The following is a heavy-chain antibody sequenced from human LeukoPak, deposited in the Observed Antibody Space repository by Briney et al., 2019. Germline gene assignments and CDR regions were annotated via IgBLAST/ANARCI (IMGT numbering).Heavy chain of an antibody. Sequence: PGGSLRLSCAASGFTFSSYGMHWVRQAPGKGLEWVAVISYDGSNKYYADSVKGRFTISRDNSKNTLYLQMNSLRAEDTAVYYCANEAVTIDSHFDQWGQGTLVTVSS. CDR1: GFTFSSYG. CDR3: ANEAVTIDSHFDQ. J-gene: IGHJ4*02. V-gene: IGHV3-30*18. CDR2: ISYDGSNK. D-gene: IGHD4-17*01.